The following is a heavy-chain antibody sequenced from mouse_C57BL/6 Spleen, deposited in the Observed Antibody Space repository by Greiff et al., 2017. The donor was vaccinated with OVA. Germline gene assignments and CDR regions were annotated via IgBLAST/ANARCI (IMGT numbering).Heavy chain of an antibody. CDR3: ARSRQLRLLGDYCDY. D-gene: IGHD3-2*02. Sequence: QVQLQQPGTELVKPGASVKLSCKASGYTFTSYWMHWVKQRPGQGLEWIGNINPSNGGTNYNEKFKSKATLTVAKSSSTAYMQLSSLTSEDSAVYYDARSRQLRLLGDYCDYWGQGTTLTASS. CDR2: INPSNGGT. CDR1: GYTFTSYW. V-gene: IGHV1-53*01. J-gene: IGHJ2*01.